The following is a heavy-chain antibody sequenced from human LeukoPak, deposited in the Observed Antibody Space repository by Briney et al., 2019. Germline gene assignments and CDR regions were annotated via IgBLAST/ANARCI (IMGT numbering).Heavy chain of an antibody. Sequence: SSETLSLTCAVSGGSISSGGYSWSWIRQPPGKGLEWIGYIYYSGSTYYNPSLKSRVTISVDTSKNQFSLKLSSVTAADTAVYYCARRYCGGDCYLSSWGQGTLVTVSS. J-gene: IGHJ5*02. CDR1: GGSISSGGYS. V-gene: IGHV4-30-4*07. CDR3: ARRYCGGDCYLSS. D-gene: IGHD2-21*02. CDR2: IYYSGST.